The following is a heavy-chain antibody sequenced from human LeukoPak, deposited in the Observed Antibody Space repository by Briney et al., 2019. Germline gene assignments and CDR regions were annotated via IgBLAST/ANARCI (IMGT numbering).Heavy chain of an antibody. CDR1: GFTFSRYW. D-gene: IGHD3-22*01. CDR3: ARDPNYDSSGYPFDY. J-gene: IGHJ4*02. V-gene: IGHV3-74*01. Sequence: VGSLRLSCAASGFTFSRYWMHWVRQAPGEGLVWVSRINSDESFTTYADSVEGRFTISRDNAKNTLYLQMNSLRADDTAVYYCARDPNYDSSGYPFDYWGQGTLVTVSS. CDR2: INSDESFT.